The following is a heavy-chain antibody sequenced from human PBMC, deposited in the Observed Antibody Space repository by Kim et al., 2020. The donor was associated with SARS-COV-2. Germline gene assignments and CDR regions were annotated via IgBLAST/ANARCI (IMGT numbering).Heavy chain of an antibody. CDR3: TREPHYYDSRRASY. CDR2: IRSKAYGGTT. J-gene: IGHJ4*02. CDR1: GFTFGDYA. Sequence: GGSLRLSCTASGFTFGDYAMSWFRQAPGKGLEWVGFIRSKAYGGTTEYAASVKGRFTISRDDSKSIAYLQMNSLKTEDTAVYYCTREPHYYDSRRASYWGQGTLVTVSS. D-gene: IGHD3-22*01. V-gene: IGHV3-49*03.